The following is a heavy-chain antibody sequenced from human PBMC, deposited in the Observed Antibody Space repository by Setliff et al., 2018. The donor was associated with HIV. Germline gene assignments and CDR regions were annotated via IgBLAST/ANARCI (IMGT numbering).Heavy chain of an antibody. Sequence: GASVKVSCKTSGGTFSRYAFNWVRQTPGRGLEWMGWIHTEQGFPMYAQGFTGRFVFSLDPSVSTAYLQINSLNPDDGAVYYCAVDRHAFDIWGQGTVVTVSS. D-gene: IGHD5-12*01. CDR1: GGTFSRYA. V-gene: IGHV7-4-1*02. J-gene: IGHJ3*02. CDR3: AVDRHAFDI. CDR2: IHTEQGFP.